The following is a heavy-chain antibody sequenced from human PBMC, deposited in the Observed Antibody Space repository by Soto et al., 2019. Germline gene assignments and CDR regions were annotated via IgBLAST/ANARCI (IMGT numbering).Heavy chain of an antibody. CDR2: ISYDGSNK. D-gene: IGHD3-16*01. Sequence: PGGSLRLSCAASGFTFSSYGMHWVRQAPGKGLEWVAVISYDGSNKYYADSVKGRFTISRDNSKNTLYLQMNSLRAEDTAVYYCAGGWRWGDYWGQRTLVTVSS. J-gene: IGHJ4*02. V-gene: IGHV3-30*03. CDR1: GFTFSSYG. CDR3: AGGWRWGDY.